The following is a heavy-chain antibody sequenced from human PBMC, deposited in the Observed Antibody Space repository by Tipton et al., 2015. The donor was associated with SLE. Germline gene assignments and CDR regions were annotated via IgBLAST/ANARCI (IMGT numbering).Heavy chain of an antibody. D-gene: IGHD6-13*01. CDR3: ARHGASGYSSSWYRDAFDI. J-gene: IGHJ3*02. CDR1: GGSISSNNYY. Sequence: TLSLTCIVSGGSISSNNYYWGWIRQPPGKGLEWIGSMYYSGSTYYNPSLKSRVTISVDTSQKQFSLKLNSVTAADTAVYYCARHGASGYSSSWYRDAFDIWGQGTMVTVSS. V-gene: IGHV4-39*01. CDR2: MYYSGST.